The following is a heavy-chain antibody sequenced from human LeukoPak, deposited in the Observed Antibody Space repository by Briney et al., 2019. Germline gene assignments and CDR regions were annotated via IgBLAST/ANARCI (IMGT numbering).Heavy chain of an antibody. CDR1: GDSVSSNSAA. CDR3: ARGSQIAVAGPFDY. D-gene: IGHD6-19*01. Sequence: SQTLSFTCAISGDSVSSNSAAWNWIRQSPSRGLEWLGRTYYRSKWYNDYAVSVKSRITINPDTSKNQFSLQLNSVTPEDTAVYYCARGSQIAVAGPFDYWGQGTLVTVSS. J-gene: IGHJ4*02. V-gene: IGHV6-1*01. CDR2: TYYRSKWYN.